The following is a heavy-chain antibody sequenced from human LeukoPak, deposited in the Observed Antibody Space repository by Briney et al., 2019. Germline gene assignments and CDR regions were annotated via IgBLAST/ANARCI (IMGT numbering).Heavy chain of an antibody. CDR1: GYTFTGYY. V-gene: IGHV1-2*02. J-gene: IGHJ4*02. CDR2: INRNSGGT. Sequence: GASVKVSCKASGYTFTGYYMHWVRQAPGQGLEWMGWINRNSGGTNYAQKFQGRVTMTRDTSISTAYMELTRLRSDDTAVYYCARDNGDYWFDYWGQGTLVTVSS. CDR3: ARDNGDYWFDY. D-gene: IGHD4-17*01.